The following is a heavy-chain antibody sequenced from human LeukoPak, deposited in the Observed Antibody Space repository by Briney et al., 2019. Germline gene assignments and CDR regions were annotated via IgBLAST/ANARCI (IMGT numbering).Heavy chain of an antibody. J-gene: IGHJ4*02. D-gene: IGHD3-9*01. V-gene: IGHV3-23*01. CDR2: ISGTGDST. CDR3: AKVLPLRYFDWVLYADC. CDR1: GFTFSSYE. Sequence: PGGSLRLSCAVSGFTFSSYEMNWVRQAPGKGLEWVSAISGTGDSTYYADSVKGRFTTSRDNSKNTLFQQMNSLRAEDTAVYYCAKVLPLRYFDWVLYADCWGQGTLVTVSS.